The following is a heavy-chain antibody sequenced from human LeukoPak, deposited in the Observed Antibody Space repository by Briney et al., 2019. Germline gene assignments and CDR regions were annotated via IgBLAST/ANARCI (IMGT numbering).Heavy chain of an antibody. CDR3: ARVYYYYGMDV. V-gene: IGHV1-69*04. CDR2: IIPILGIA. J-gene: IGHJ6*02. Sequence: SVKVSCKASGGTFSSYAISWVRQAPGQGLEWKGRIIPILGIANYAQKFQGRVTITADKSTSTAYMELSSLRSEDTAVYYCARVYYYYGMDVWGQGTTVTVSS. CDR1: GGTFSSYA.